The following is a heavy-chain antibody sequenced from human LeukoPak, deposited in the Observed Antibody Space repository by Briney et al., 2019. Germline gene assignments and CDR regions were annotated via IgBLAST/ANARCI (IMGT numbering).Heavy chain of an antibody. Sequence: GGSLRLSCAAPGFTFSSYGMHWVRQAPGEGVEWVAVIWYDGSNKYYADSVKGRFTISRDNSKNTLYLQMNSLRAEDTAVYYCARDSLAYCGGDCYSVYFQHWGQGTLVTVSS. CDR1: GFTFSSYG. D-gene: IGHD2-21*02. CDR3: ARDSLAYCGGDCYSVYFQH. V-gene: IGHV3-33*01. J-gene: IGHJ1*01. CDR2: IWYDGSNK.